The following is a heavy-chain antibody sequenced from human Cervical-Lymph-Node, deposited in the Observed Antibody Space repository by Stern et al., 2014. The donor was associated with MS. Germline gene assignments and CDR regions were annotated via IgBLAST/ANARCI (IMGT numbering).Heavy chain of an antibody. Sequence: VQLEESGPGLVKPSESLTLTCSVSNGSFFNYYWSWLRQPPGKRLQWIWDIYYSGIPSYNPSLKSRVTISLDTSQHQFSLRLNSVTAADTAIYYCARGAETSTVAPFDPWGQGTLVTVSS. V-gene: IGHV4-59*01. D-gene: IGHD1-14*01. CDR3: ARGAETSTVAPFDP. CDR2: IYYSGIP. J-gene: IGHJ5*02. CDR1: NGSFFNYY.